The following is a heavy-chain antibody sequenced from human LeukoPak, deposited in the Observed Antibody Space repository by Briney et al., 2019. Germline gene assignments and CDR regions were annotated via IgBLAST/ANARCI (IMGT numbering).Heavy chain of an antibody. CDR1: GYTFTGYY. D-gene: IGHD2-15*01. J-gene: IGHJ5*02. V-gene: IGHV1-2*02. CDR3: ARVRLYCSGGSCYSGWFDP. CDR2: INPNSGGT. Sequence: ASVKVSCKASGYTFTGYYMHWVRQAPGQGLEWMGWINPNSGGTNYAQKFQGRVTMTRDTPISTAYMELSRLRSDDTAVYYCARVRLYCSGGSCYSGWFDPWGQGTLVTVSS.